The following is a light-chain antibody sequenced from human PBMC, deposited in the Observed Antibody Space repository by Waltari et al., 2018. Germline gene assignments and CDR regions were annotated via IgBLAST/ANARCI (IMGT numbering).Light chain of an antibody. V-gene: IGKV1-39*01. CDR2: AAS. CDR3: QQSYSTPWT. CDR1: QSITDY. Sequence: DIQLTQSQYSLYASVEDRVTITCRASQSITDYLNWYQQKQGKAPTLLIYAASNSQSGLPSRFSGSGSTTDFTLTISSLQPEDFATYYCQQSYSTPWTFGQGTKV. J-gene: IGKJ1*01.